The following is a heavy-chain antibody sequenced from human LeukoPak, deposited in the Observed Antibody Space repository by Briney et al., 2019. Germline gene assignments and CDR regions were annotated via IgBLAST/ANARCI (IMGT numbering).Heavy chain of an antibody. CDR3: ASFSSGWYVSFDY. Sequence: ASVKVSCKASGYTFTGYYMHWVRQAPGQGLEWMGWINPNSGGTNYAQKFQGRVTMTRDTSISTAYMELSRLRSDDTAVYYCASFSSGWYVSFDYWGQGTLVTVSS. CDR1: GYTFTGYY. D-gene: IGHD6-19*01. J-gene: IGHJ4*02. CDR2: INPNSGGT. V-gene: IGHV1-2*02.